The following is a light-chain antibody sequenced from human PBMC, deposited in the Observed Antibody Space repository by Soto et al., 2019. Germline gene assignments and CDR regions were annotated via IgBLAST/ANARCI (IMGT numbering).Light chain of an antibody. CDR1: SGSIASNY. V-gene: IGLV6-57*02. CDR3: QSYDTSNHVV. J-gene: IGLJ2*01. Sequence: NFMLTQPHSVSESPGKTVTISCTGSSGSIASNYVQWYQQRPGSAPIIVIFEDNQRPSGVPVRCSGSIDSSSNSASLSISELKTEDEADYYCQSYDTSNHVVFGGGTKLTVL. CDR2: EDN.